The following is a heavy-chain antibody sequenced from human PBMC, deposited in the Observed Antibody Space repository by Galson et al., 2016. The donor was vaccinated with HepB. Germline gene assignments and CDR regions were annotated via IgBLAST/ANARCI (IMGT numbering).Heavy chain of an antibody. CDR2: ITPGNGNT. Sequence: SVKVSCKASGYTFTTFAMHWVRQAPGQRPEWMGWITPGNGNTKYSQKFQGRITFTRDTSAATGYMELSSLKSEDTAIYYCARVPRDPMGVVVFDCWGQGTLVAVSS. D-gene: IGHD3-10*01. J-gene: IGHJ4*02. V-gene: IGHV1-3*01. CDR1: GYTFTTFA. CDR3: ARVPRDPMGVVVFDC.